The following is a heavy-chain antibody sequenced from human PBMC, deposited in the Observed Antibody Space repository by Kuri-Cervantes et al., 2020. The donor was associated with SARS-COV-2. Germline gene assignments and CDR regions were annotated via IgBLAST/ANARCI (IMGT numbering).Heavy chain of an antibody. CDR3: ARTTYGSGSYWDDAFDI. D-gene: IGHD3-10*01. CDR2: ISSSSSTI. Sequence: GGSLRLSCAASGFIFSSHSMNWVRQAPGKGLEWVSYISSSSSTIYYADSVKGRFTISRDNAKNSLYLQMNSLRAEDTAVYYCARTTYGSGSYWDDAFDIWGQGTMVTVSS. CDR1: GFIFSSHS. J-gene: IGHJ3*02. V-gene: IGHV3-48*01.